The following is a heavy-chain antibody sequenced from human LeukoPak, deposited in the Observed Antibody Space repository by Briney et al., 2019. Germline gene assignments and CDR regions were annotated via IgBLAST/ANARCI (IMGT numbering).Heavy chain of an antibody. CDR1: GFTFSDYW. J-gene: IGHJ6*02. CDR3: AKGLWDYYGSGIMYYTMDV. CDR2: ISGSGGRT. Sequence: GGSLRLSCAASGFTFSDYWMHWVRQAPGKGLEWVSTISGSGGRTYYADSVKGRFTVSRDNSKNTLYMQMNSLRAEDTAVYYCAKGLWDYYGSGIMYYTMDVWGQGTTVTVSS. D-gene: IGHD3-10*01. V-gene: IGHV3-23*01.